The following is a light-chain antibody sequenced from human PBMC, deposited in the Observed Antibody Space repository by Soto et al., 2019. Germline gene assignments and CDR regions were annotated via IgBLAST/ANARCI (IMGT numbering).Light chain of an antibody. CDR3: QQYNNPPWT. Sequence: EIVLTQSPGTLSLSPGERATLFCRASQSVSKYLGWYQQKPGQAPRLLIYAASNRATGIPDRFSGSGSGTDFTLTISSLQSEDFAVYYCQQYNNPPWTFGQGTKV. V-gene: IGKV3D-15*01. CDR2: AAS. CDR1: QSVSKY. J-gene: IGKJ1*01.